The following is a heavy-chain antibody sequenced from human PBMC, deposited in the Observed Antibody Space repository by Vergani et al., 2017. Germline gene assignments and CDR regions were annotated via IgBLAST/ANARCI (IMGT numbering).Heavy chain of an antibody. J-gene: IGHJ4*02. Sequence: QLQLQESGPGLVKPSETLSLTCTVSGGSISSSSYYWGWIRQPPGKGLEWIGSIYYSGSTYYNPSLKSRVTISVDTSKNQFSLKLSSVTAADTAVYYCASGYSGYDYLPHYYYFDYWGQGTLVTVSS. CDR3: ASGYSGYDYLPHYYYFDY. V-gene: IGHV4-39*01. D-gene: IGHD5-12*01. CDR2: IYYSGST. CDR1: GGSISSSSYY.